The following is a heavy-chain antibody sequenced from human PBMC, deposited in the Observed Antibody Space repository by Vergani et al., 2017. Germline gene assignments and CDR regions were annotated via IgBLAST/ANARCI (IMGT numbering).Heavy chain of an antibody. D-gene: IGHD3-9*01. J-gene: IGHJ4*02. CDR1: GYTFSNYY. V-gene: IGHV1-46*03. Sequence: QVQVVQSGAEVKKSGASVKVSCKTSGYTFSNYYMHWVRQAPGQGLEWMGIINPSGGHTNYAQKLQGRVTMTRETSTSTVYMELSSLRSEDTAIYYCARGDYGILTGYRYWGQGTLVTVSA. CDR2: INPSGGHT. CDR3: ARGDYGILTGYRY.